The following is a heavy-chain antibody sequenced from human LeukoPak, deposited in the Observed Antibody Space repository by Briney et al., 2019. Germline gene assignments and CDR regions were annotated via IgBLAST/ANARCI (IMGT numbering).Heavy chain of an antibody. V-gene: IGHV3-21*04. CDR1: GFTFSSYS. CDR2: ISSSSSYI. CDR3: ARRSGIAVAGAFDY. J-gene: IGHJ4*02. Sequence: GGSLRLSCAASGFTFSSYSMNWVRQAPGKGLEWVSSISSSSSYIYYADSVKGRFTISRDNSKNTLYLQMNSLRAEDTAVYYCARRSGIAVAGAFDYWGQGTLVTVSS. D-gene: IGHD6-19*01.